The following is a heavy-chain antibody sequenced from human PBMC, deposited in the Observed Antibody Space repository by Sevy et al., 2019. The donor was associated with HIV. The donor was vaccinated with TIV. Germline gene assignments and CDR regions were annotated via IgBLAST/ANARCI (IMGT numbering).Heavy chain of an antibody. CDR1: GFTFSKYS. Sequence: GGSLRLSCAASGFTFSKYSMSWVRQPPGKGLEWVSTLSFGCGEINYADSVKGRFTISRGNSKSSVYLQMNNRRPEDTAVYYCAREGCTKPHDYWGQGTLVTVSS. D-gene: IGHD2-8*01. J-gene: IGHJ4*02. CDR3: AREGCTKPHDY. CDR2: LSFGCGEI. V-gene: IGHV3-23*01.